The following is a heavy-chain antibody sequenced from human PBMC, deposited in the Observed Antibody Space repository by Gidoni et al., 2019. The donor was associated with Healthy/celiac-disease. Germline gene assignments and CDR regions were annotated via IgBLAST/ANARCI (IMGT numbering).Heavy chain of an antibody. J-gene: IGHJ5*02. CDR3: AREWDWLVRGTGRFDP. Sequence: QVQLQASGPGLVKPSETLSLTCTVSGGSISSYYWSWIRQPAGKGLEWIGRIYTSGSTNYNPSLKSRVTMSVDTSKNQFSLKLSSVTAADTAVYYCAREWDWLVRGTGRFDPWGQGTLVTVSS. D-gene: IGHD6-19*01. CDR2: IYTSGST. V-gene: IGHV4-4*07. CDR1: GGSISSYY.